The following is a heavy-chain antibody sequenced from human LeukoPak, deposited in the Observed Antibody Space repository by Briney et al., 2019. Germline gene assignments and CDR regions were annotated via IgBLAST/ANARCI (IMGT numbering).Heavy chain of an antibody. CDR2: INAGNGNT. J-gene: IGHJ6*02. Sequence: ASVKVSCKAYGYTFTSYAMHWVRQAPGQGLEWMGWINAGNGNTKYSQKFRGRVTITRDTSASTAYMELSRLRSDDTAVYYCARERIAVAGTTYYYYFGMDVWGQGTTVTVSS. V-gene: IGHV1-3*01. CDR3: ARERIAVAGTTYYYYFGMDV. CDR1: GYTFTSYA. D-gene: IGHD6-19*01.